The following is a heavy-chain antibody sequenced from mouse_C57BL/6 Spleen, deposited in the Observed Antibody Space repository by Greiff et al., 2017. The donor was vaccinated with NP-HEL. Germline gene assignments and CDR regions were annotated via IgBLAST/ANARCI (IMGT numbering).Heavy chain of an antibody. Sequence: EVKLLESGPGLVKPSQSLSLTCSVTGYSITSGYYWNWIRQFPGNKLEWMGYISYDGSNNYNPSLKNRISITRDTSKNQFFLKLNSVTTEDTATYYCASERLRRYAMDYWGQGTSVTVSS. CDR1: GYSITSGYY. D-gene: IGHD2-4*01. CDR3: ASERLRRYAMDY. V-gene: IGHV3-6*01. CDR2: ISYDGSN. J-gene: IGHJ4*01.